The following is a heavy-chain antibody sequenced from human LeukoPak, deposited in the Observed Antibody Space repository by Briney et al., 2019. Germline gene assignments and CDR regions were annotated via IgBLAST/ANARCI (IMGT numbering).Heavy chain of an antibody. CDR3: ARRTGAAPGEFFLH. CDR1: GFTFSSYA. Sequence: GGSLRLSCAASGFTFSSYAMSWVRQAPGKGLEWVSAIYSSGSTDYADSVRGRFTIARDTSKNMVYLQMNSLTAEATAIYYCARRTGAAPGEFFLHWGQGTLVTVSS. V-gene: IGHV3-23*05. D-gene: IGHD2-15*01. CDR2: IYSSGST. J-gene: IGHJ1*01.